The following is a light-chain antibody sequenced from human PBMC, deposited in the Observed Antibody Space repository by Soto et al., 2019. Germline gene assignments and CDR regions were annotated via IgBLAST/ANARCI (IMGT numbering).Light chain of an antibody. CDR2: GAS. Sequence: EIVMTQSPATLSVSPGERATLYSRASQSVSSNLACSQQTPGQAPRLLIYGASTRSTGIPARCSGSGSGSEFTLTLSSLRSEDVAVYYCQQYNNWPPITFGQGKRLEIK. V-gene: IGKV3-15*01. J-gene: IGKJ5*01. CDR3: QQYNNWPPIT. CDR1: QSVSSN.